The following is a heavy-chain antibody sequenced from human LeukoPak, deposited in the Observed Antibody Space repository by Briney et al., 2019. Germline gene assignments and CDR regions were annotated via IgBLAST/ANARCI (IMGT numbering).Heavy chain of an antibody. CDR2: IRYDGSNK. D-gene: IGHD2-2*01. J-gene: IGHJ4*02. CDR1: GFTFSSYG. CDR3: AKDPCSSTSCYPDY. Sequence: PGGSLRLSCAASGFTFSSYGMHWVRQAPGKGLEWVAFIRYDGSNKYYADSVKGRFTISRDNSKNTLYPQMNSLRAEDTAVYYCAKDPCSSTSCYPDYWGQGTLVTVSS. V-gene: IGHV3-30*02.